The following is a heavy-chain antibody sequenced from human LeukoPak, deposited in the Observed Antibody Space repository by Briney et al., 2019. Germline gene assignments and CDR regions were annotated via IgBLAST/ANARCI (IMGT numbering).Heavy chain of an antibody. Sequence: ASVKVSCKASGGTFSGYAISWVRQAPGQGLEWMGGIIPIFGTANYAQKFQGRVTITTDESTSTAYMELSSLRSEDTAVYYCARFLEWSHPGGAFDIWGQGTMVTVSS. D-gene: IGHD3-3*01. CDR1: GGTFSGYA. V-gene: IGHV1-69*05. J-gene: IGHJ3*02. CDR3: ARFLEWSHPGGAFDI. CDR2: IIPIFGTA.